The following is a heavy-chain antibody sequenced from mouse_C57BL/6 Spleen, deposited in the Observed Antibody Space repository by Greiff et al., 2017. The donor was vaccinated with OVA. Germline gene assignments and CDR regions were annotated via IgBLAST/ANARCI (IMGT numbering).Heavy chain of an antibody. Sequence: EVKLMESGGGLVKPGGSLKLSCAASGFTFSDYGMHWVRQAPEKGLEWVAYISSGSSTIYYADTVKGRFTISRDNAKNTLFLQMTSLRSEDTAMYYCARPITTVDYAMDYWGQGTSVTVSS. CDR3: ARPITTVDYAMDY. V-gene: IGHV5-17*01. CDR2: ISSGSSTI. D-gene: IGHD1-1*01. J-gene: IGHJ4*01. CDR1: GFTFSDYG.